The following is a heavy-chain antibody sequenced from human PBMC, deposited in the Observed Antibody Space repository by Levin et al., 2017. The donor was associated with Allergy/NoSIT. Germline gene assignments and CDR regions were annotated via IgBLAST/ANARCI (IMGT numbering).Heavy chain of an antibody. CDR1: GGSISTSTFY. CDR3: ARHCTGNTCYYYYYYGLEV. CDR2: VFYNGST. V-gene: IGHV4-39*01. Sequence: TLSLTCTFSGGSISTSTFYWAWIRQPPGKGLEWIGSVFYNGSTWYNPSLKSRVTISVDTSKNQFSLKLHSMTAADTAVYFCARHCTGNTCYYYYYYGLEVWGPGTTVTVSS. D-gene: IGHD2-8*02. J-gene: IGHJ6*02.